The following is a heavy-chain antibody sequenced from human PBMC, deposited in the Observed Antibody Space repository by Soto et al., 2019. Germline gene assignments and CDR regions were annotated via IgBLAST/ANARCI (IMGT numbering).Heavy chain of an antibody. J-gene: IGHJ6*03. CDR3: ARGEGMGGLHIVATIGVGYYYYMDV. CDR2: ISSSGSTI. Sequence: QVQLVESGGGLVKPGGSLRLSCAASGFTFSDYYMSWIRQAPGKGLEWVSYISSSGSTIYYADSVKGRFTISRDNAKNSLYLPMNSLRAEDTAVYYCARGEGMGGLHIVATIGVGYYYYMDVWGKGTTVTVSS. CDR1: GFTFSDYY. V-gene: IGHV3-11*01. D-gene: IGHD5-12*01.